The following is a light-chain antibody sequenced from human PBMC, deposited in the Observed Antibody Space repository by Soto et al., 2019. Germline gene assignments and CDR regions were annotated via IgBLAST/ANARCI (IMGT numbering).Light chain of an antibody. V-gene: IGLV2-8*01. J-gene: IGLJ1*01. CDR3: NAYAGSNNYV. CDR2: EVS. CDR1: SSDVGGYNY. Sequence: QSALTQPPSASGSPGQSVAISCTGTSSDVGGYNYVSWYQQHPGKAPRLMIYEVSKRPSGVPDRFSGSKSGNTASLPVSGLQAWDGAYYYCNAYAGSNNYVFGSGTKLTVL.